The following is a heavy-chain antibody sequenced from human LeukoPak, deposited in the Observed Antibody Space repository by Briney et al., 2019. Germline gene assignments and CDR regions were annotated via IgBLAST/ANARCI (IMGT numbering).Heavy chain of an antibody. J-gene: IGHJ4*02. V-gene: IGHV4-34*01. CDR1: GGSVSGYY. D-gene: IGHD6-19*01. CDR2: INHSGST. CDR3: ARGIEQWLVPFDY. Sequence: PSETLSLTCAVYGGSVSGYYWSWIRQPPGKGLEWIGEINHSGSTNYNPSLKSRVTISVDTSKNQFSLKLNSVTAADTAVYYCARGIEQWLVPFDYWGQGTLVTVSS.